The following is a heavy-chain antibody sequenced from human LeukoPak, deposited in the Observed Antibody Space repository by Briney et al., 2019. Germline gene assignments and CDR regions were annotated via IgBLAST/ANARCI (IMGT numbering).Heavy chain of an antibody. J-gene: IGHJ4*02. Sequence: GGSLRLSCAASGFTFDDYAMHWVRQAPGKGLEWVSGISWNSGSIGYADSVKGRFTVSRDNAKNSLYLQMNSLRAEDTALYYCAKDIEYYDSSGSFDYWGQGTLVTVSS. V-gene: IGHV3-9*01. D-gene: IGHD3-22*01. CDR1: GFTFDDYA. CDR3: AKDIEYYDSSGSFDY. CDR2: ISWNSGSI.